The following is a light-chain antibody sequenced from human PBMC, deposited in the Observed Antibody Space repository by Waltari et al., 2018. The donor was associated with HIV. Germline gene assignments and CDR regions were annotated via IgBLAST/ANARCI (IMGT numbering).Light chain of an antibody. CDR1: SNNVGNQG. V-gene: IGLV10-54*04. Sequence: QAGLTQPPSVSKDLRQTATLTCTGNSNNVGNQGAAWLQQHQGHPPNLLSYRNNNRPSGISERFSASRSGNTASLTITGLQPEDEADYYCSAWDSSLSAWVFGGGTKLTVL. J-gene: IGLJ3*02. CDR2: RNN. CDR3: SAWDSSLSAWV.